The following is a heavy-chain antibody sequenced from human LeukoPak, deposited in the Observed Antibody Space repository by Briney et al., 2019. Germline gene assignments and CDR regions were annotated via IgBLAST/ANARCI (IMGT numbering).Heavy chain of an antibody. J-gene: IGHJ4*02. CDR1: GYTFTGYY. Sequence: ASVKVSCKASGYTFTGYYMHWVRQAPGQGLEWMGWINPNSGGTNYAQKFQGRVTMTRDTSISTAYMELSRLRSDDTAVCYCAIPNYYDSSGSFDYWGQGTLVTVSS. CDR2: INPNSGGT. CDR3: AIPNYYDSSGSFDY. D-gene: IGHD3-22*01. V-gene: IGHV1-2*02.